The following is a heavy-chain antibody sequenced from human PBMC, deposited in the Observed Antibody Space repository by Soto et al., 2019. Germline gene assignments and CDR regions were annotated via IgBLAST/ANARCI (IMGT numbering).Heavy chain of an antibody. D-gene: IGHD2-15*01. V-gene: IGHV1-46*03. J-gene: IGHJ6*02. CDR2: NNPSSGST. Sequence: GPVKVSCKASGYTFTTYAIHWVRQAPGQGLEWMGMNNPSSGSTNYAQKFQGRVTMTRDTCTSIVYMQLSSLRSDDTAVYYCARGGQVVPSYYFYGMDVWGQGTTVTVSS. CDR1: GYTFTTYA. CDR3: ARGGQVVPSYYFYGMDV.